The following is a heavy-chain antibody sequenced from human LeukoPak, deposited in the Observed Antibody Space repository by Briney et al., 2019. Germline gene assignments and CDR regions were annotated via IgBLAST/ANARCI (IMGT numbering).Heavy chain of an antibody. D-gene: IGHD3-22*01. CDR1: GFTLSSYS. CDR3: AREVGDSSGYYNP. J-gene: IGHJ5*02. Sequence: GGSLRLSCAASGFTLSSYSMNWVRQAPGKGLEWVLSISSSSSYIYYADSVKGRFTISRDNAKNSLYLQMNSLRAEDTAVYYCAREVGDSSGYYNPWGQGTLVTVSS. V-gene: IGHV3-21*01. CDR2: ISSSSSYI.